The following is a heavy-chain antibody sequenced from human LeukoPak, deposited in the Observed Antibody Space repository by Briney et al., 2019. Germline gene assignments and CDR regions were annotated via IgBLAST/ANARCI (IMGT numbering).Heavy chain of an antibody. J-gene: IGHJ4*02. V-gene: IGHV3-30*04. Sequence: PGGSLRLSCAASGFTFSSYAMHWVRQAPGKGLEWVAVISYDGSNKYYADSVKGRFTIPRDNSKNTLYLQMNSLRAEDTAVYYCARDPGPHYYYDSSVQYYFDYWGQGTLVTVSS. D-gene: IGHD3-22*01. CDR3: ARDPGPHYYYDSSVQYYFDY. CDR2: ISYDGSNK. CDR1: GFTFSSYA.